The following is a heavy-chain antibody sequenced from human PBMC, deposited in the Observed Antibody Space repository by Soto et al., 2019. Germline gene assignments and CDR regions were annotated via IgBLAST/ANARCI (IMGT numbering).Heavy chain of an antibody. V-gene: IGHV4-31*03. J-gene: IGHJ4*02. D-gene: IGHD3-9*01. CDR1: GASVNSDVYY. CDR2: IYDSGST. Sequence: QVQLQESGPGLVRPSQTLSLTCTVSGASVNSDVYYWTWIRQHPEKGLEWIGYIYDSGSTYYNPSLASRVSISLDTPNNQFSPNLKSVTAADTAIYYCARAPHYEILAAIDYWGQGTLVTVSS. CDR3: ARAPHYEILAAIDY.